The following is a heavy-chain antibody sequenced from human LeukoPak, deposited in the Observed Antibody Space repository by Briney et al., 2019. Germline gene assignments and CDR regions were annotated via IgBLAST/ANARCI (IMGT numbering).Heavy chain of an antibody. Sequence: ASVKVSCKASGYPFTNFYIHWVRQAPGQGLEWMGWISAYNGNTNYAQEVQGRVSMTTDTSTSTAYLELRSLRSDDTAVYYCARGGGLVPGTWFDPWGQGTLVTVSS. CDR1: GYPFTNFY. D-gene: IGHD6-19*01. CDR2: ISAYNGNT. V-gene: IGHV1-18*04. J-gene: IGHJ5*02. CDR3: ARGGGLVPGTWFDP.